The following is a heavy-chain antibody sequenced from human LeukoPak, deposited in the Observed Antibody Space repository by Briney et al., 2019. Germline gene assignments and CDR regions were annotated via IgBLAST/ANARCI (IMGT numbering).Heavy chain of an antibody. CDR1: GFIFSSYG. J-gene: IGHJ4*02. V-gene: IGHV3-23*01. CDR2: ISGSGGST. D-gene: IGHD3-22*01. CDR3: AKAVRQYYYDSSGYYRPRGYFDY. Sequence: GGSLRLSCAASGFIFSSYGMSWVRQAPGKGLEWVSAISGSGGSTYYADSVKGRFTSSRDNSKNTLYLQMNNLRAEDTAVYYCAKAVRQYYYDSSGYYRPRGYFDYWGQGTLVTVSS.